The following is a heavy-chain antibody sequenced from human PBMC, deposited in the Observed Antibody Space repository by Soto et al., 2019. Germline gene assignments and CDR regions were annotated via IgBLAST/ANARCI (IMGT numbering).Heavy chain of an antibody. CDR2: IYSADNT. V-gene: IGHV3-66*01. Sequence: PGGSLRLSCAASGLSVISNDMSWVLQAPGKGLECVSIIYSADNTFYVDSVKGRFIISRDNSKNTVYLQMNSLRADDTAVYYCARGSLYWGQGTLVTVSS. J-gene: IGHJ4*01. CDR1: GLSVISND. CDR3: ARGSLY.